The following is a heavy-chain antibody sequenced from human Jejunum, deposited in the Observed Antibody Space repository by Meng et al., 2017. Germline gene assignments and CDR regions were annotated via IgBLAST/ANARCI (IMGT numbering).Heavy chain of an antibody. J-gene: IGHJ4*02. Sequence: QVQLQQWGAGLFKPSETLSLTCAVYGESFTNYYWNWIRQPPGKGLEWIGEVTHSEGTNYNPSLKSRVTISVDMSKNQFSLKLSSVTAADTAVYYCARGQDRAKTGYWGRGTLVTVSS. V-gene: IGHV4-34*01. CDR3: ARGQDRAKTGY. D-gene: IGHD4/OR15-4a*01. CDR2: VTHSEGT. CDR1: GESFTNYY.